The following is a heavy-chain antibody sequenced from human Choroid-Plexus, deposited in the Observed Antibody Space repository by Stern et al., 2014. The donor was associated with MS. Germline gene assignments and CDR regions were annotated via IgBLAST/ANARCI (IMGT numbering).Heavy chain of an antibody. D-gene: IGHD2-8*01. V-gene: IGHV3-30*18. CDR2: VSYDGSNK. J-gene: IGHJ5*02. Sequence: VQLVESGGGVVQPGRPLRLSCVASGFTFGSCAMHWVRQAQGKGLEWVACVSYDGSNKYYADSVKGRFTLSRDNSQNTLYMQMSSLRPEDTAVYYCAKDRQFLTYFFDHWGQGSLVTVSS. CDR1: GFTFGSCA. CDR3: AKDRQFLTYFFDH.